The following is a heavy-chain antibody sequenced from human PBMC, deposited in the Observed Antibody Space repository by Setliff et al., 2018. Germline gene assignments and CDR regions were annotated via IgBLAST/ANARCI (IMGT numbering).Heavy chain of an antibody. V-gene: IGHV5-51*01. J-gene: IGHJ3*01. CDR1: GYIFTNYW. Sequence: GESLKLSCKASGYIFTNYWIGWVRQMPGKGLEWMGVIYPGDSDTRYSPSFQGQVTISADKSINTAYLQWSSLKASDTAIYYCTRHEDRNKCTSSSCYRENDAFDVWGQGAMVTVAS. CDR2: IYPGDSDT. CDR3: TRHEDRNKCTSSSCYRENDAFDV. D-gene: IGHD2-2*01.